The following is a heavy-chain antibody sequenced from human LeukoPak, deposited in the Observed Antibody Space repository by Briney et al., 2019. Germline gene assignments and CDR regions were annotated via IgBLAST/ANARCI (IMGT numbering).Heavy chain of an antibody. CDR1: GFTFGTYA. CDR2: ISGSGGST. V-gene: IGHV3-23*01. J-gene: IGHJ5*02. D-gene: IGHD6-19*01. CDR3: AKTPYSSGWFQNWFDP. Sequence: GGSLRLSCAASGFTFGTYAMSWVRQAPGKGLEWISAISGSGGSTYYADSVKGRFTISRDNSKNTLYLQMNSLRAEDTAVYYCAKTPYSSGWFQNWFDPWGQGTLVTVSS.